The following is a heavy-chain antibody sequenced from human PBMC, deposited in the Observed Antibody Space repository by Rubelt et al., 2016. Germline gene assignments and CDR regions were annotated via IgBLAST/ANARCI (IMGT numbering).Heavy chain of an antibody. CDR3: ARLGYQTYWYFDL. J-gene: IGHJ2*01. CDR2: IYYSGST. V-gene: IGHV4-39*07. Sequence: QLQLQESGPGLVKPSETLSLTCTVSGGSISSSTYYWGWIRPPPGKGLEWIGSIYYSGSTNYNPSLKSRATLSVDTSKNQFCLKRSSGTAADTAVYYCARLGYQTYWYFDLWGRGTLVTVSS. D-gene: IGHD5-12*01. CDR1: GGSISSSTYY.